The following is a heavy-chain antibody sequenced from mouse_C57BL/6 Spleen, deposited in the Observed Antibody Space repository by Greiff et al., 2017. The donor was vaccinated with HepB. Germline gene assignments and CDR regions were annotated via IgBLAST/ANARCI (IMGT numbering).Heavy chain of an antibody. CDR1: GYSFTGYY. D-gene: IGHD3-3*01. V-gene: IGHV1-42*01. Sequence: EVQLQQSGPELVKPGASVKISCKASGYSFTGYYMNWVKQSPEKSLEWIGEINPSTGGTTYNQKFKAKATLTVDKSSSTAYMQLKSLTSEDSAVYYGARRALYYFDYWGQGTTLTVSS. J-gene: IGHJ2*01. CDR3: ARRALYYFDY. CDR2: INPSTGGT.